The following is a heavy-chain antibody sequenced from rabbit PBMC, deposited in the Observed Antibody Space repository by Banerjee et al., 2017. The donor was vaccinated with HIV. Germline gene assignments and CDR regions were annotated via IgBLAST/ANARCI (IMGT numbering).Heavy chain of an antibody. CDR2: IYAGSSGST. Sequence: QEQLEESGGDLVKPEGSLTLTCKASGFSLSNNYVMCWVRQAPGKGLEWIACIYAGSSGSTYYASWAKGRFTVSKTSSTTVTLQMTSLTAADTATYFCARRDYGSSTYYDLWGPGTLVTVS. V-gene: IGHV1S45*01. J-gene: IGHJ4*01. CDR1: GFSLSNNYV. D-gene: IGHD8-1*01. CDR3: ARRDYGSSTYYDL.